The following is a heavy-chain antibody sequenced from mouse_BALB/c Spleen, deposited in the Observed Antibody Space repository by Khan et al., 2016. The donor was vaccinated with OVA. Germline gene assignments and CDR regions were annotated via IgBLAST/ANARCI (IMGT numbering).Heavy chain of an antibody. CDR1: GFSLSRYN. CDR3: ARAYYRYDGYYAMDY. V-gene: IGHV2-6-4*01. Sequence: QVQLKRSGPGLVAPSQSLSITCTVSGFSLSRYNIHWVRQPPGKGLEWLGMIWGGGGTDYNSTLKSRLSISKDNSKSQVFLKMNSLQTDDTAMYDCARAYYRYDGYYAMDYWGQGTSVTVSS. D-gene: IGHD2-14*01. CDR2: IWGGGGT. J-gene: IGHJ4*01.